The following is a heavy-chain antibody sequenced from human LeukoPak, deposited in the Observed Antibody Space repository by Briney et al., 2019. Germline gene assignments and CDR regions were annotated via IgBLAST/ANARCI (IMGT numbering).Heavy chain of an antibody. CDR3: ARYTAMADDY. D-gene: IGHD5-18*01. V-gene: IGHV3-21*01. CDR1: GFTFSSYS. CDR2: ISSSSSYI. Sequence: GGSLRLSCAASGFTFSSYSMNWVRQAPGEGLEWVSSISSSSSYIYYADSVKGRFTISRDNAKNSLHLQMNSLRAEDTAVYYCARYTAMADDYWGQGTLVTVSS. J-gene: IGHJ4*02.